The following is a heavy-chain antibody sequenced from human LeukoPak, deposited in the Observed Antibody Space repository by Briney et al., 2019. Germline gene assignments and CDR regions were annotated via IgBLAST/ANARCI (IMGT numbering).Heavy chain of an antibody. D-gene: IGHD2-15*01. V-gene: IGHV4-59*01. CDR2: IYYKGST. CDR3: ARTIRDCSGGRCYSFDY. Sequence: SETLSLTCTVSGDSISNYYWNWIRQPPGKGLEWIGNIYYKGSTNYSPSLESRVTISLDTSKNQFSLKLNSVTAADTAVYYCARTIRDCSGGRCYSFDYWGQGTLVTVSS. CDR1: GDSISNYY. J-gene: IGHJ4*02.